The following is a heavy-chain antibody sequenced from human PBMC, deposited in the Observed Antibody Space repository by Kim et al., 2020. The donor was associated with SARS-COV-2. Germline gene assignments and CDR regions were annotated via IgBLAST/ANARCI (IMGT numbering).Heavy chain of an antibody. J-gene: IGHJ4*02. V-gene: IGHV3-11*04. CDR2: I. D-gene: IGHD4-4*01. Sequence: INTATSVRGQFPISRDHDKNSLYLQMNSLRAEDTAVYYCARGPNYSPFDYWGQGTLVTVSS. CDR3: ARGPNYSPFDY.